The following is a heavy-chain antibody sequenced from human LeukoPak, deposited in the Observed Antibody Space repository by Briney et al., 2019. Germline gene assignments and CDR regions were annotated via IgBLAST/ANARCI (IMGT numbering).Heavy chain of an antibody. D-gene: IGHD3-10*01. CDR3: ARSVKGTFDY. CDR2: INHSGST. V-gene: IGHV4-34*01. CDR1: GGSFSGYY. J-gene: IGHJ4*02. Sequence: SETLSLTCAAYGGSFSGYYWSWIRQPPGKGLEWIGEINHSGSTNYNPSLKSRVTISVDTSKNQFSLKLSSVTAADTAVYYCARSVKGTFDYWGQGTLVTVSS.